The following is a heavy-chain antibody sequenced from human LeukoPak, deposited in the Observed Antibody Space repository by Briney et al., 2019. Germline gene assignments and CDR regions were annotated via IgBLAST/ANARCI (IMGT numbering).Heavy chain of an antibody. V-gene: IGHV4-34*01. J-gene: IGHJ4*02. CDR3: AQVGATGRIDY. CDR1: GGSFSGYY. D-gene: IGHD1-26*01. CDR2: INHSGST. Sequence: SETLSLTCAVYGGSFSGYYWSWLRQPPGKGLEWIGEINHSGSTNYNPSLKSRVTISVDTSKNQFSLKLSSVTAADTAVYYCAQVGATGRIDYWGQGTLVTVSS.